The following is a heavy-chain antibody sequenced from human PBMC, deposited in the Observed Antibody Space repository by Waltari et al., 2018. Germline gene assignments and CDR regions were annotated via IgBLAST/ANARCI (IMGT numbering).Heavy chain of an antibody. V-gene: IGHV1-46*01. J-gene: IGHJ6*02. Sequence: QVQLVQSGAEVKKPGASVKISCKTSEYTFTSSYVHWVRQAPGQGLEWRGLMNPSGGSTIYAQKFQGRVTMTRDTSTSTVYMELSSLRSEDTAVYYCASDTGALWMDVWGQGTTVTVSS. CDR2: MNPSGGST. CDR1: EYTFTSSY. CDR3: ASDTGALWMDV. D-gene: IGHD2-21*01.